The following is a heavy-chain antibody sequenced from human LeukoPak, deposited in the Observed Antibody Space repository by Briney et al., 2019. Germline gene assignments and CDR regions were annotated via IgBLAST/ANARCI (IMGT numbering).Heavy chain of an antibody. J-gene: IGHJ6*03. V-gene: IGHV3-21*01. D-gene: IGHD6-13*01. CDR2: ISTSSSYI. Sequence: PGGSLRLSCAASGFTFSNCKMNWFRQAPGKGLEWVSSISTSSSYIYYADSVKGRFTISRDNARNSMFLQINSLTAEDTAVYYCAKEGRIAAAGDYYYYYYMDVWGKGTTVTISS. CDR1: GFTFSNCK. CDR3: AKEGRIAAAGDYYYYYYMDV.